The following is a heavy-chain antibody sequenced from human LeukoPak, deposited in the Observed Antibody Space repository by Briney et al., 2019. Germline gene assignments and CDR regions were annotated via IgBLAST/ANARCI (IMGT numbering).Heavy chain of an antibody. J-gene: IGHJ5*02. CDR2: SKYDGSTA. Sequence: GGSLRLSCETSGFTLKNYWMSWLRRAPGKGLEWVSRSKYDGSTAMYAESVKGRFTISRDNARGMLYLQMNSLRVDDTAVYYCAKSDWFDPCGRGILVTVSS. CDR1: GFTLKNYW. V-gene: IGHV3-74*03. CDR3: AKSDWFDP.